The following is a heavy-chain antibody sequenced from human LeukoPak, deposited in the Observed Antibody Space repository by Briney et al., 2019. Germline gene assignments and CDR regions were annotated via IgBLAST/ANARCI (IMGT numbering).Heavy chain of an antibody. J-gene: IGHJ6*02. CDR3: ATEPFMTTVTTYHYYYYDRYV. D-gene: IGHD4-17*01. Sequence: SETLSLTCTVSGGSISSNYWSWVRQPPGKGLEWIGRIYTSGSTNYNPSLKSRVTMSVDTSKNQFSLKLSSVTAAETAVYCCATEPFMTTVTTYHYYYYDRYVWGQGTTVTVSS. V-gene: IGHV4-4*07. CDR2: IYTSGST. CDR1: GGSISSNY.